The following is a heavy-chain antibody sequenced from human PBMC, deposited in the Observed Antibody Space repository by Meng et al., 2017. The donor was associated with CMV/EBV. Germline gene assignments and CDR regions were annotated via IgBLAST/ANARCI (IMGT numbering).Heavy chain of an antibody. D-gene: IGHD3-10*01. V-gene: IGHV3-23*01. CDR3: AKIITMVRGGFDY. Sequence: GGSLRLSCAASGFTFSSYVMSWVRQAPGKGLEWVSAISGSGGSTYYADSVKGRFTISRDNSKNTLYLQMNSLRAEDTAVYYCAKIITMVRGGFDYWGQGTLVTVSS. CDR1: GFTFSSYV. J-gene: IGHJ4*02. CDR2: ISGSGGST.